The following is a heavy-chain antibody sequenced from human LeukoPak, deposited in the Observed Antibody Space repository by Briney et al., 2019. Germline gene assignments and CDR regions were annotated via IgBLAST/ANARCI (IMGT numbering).Heavy chain of an antibody. CDR1: GGSINTYY. CDR2: IYYSGST. CDR3: ARAGQSAGANWFDP. J-gene: IGHJ5*02. V-gene: IGHV4-59*01. Sequence: SETLSLTCTVSGGSINTYYWSWIRQPPGKGLEWIGYIYYSGSTNYSPSLKSRVTILVDTSKNQFSLKLSSVTAADTAVYYCARAGQSAGANWFDPWGQGTLVTVSS. D-gene: IGHD3-10*01.